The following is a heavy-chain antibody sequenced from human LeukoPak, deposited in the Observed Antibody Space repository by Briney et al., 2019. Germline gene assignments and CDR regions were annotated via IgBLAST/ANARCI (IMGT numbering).Heavy chain of an antibody. V-gene: IGHV1-8*01. J-gene: IGHJ5*02. D-gene: IGHD6-19*01. CDR2: MNPNSGNT. CDR1: GYTFTSYD. CDR3: ARVAMGQWPYNWFDP. Sequence: ASVKVSCKASGYTFTSYDINWVRQATGQGLEWMGWMNPNSGNTGYAQKFQGRVTMTRNTSISTAYMELSSLRSEDTAVYYCARVAMGQWPYNWFDPWGQGTLVTVSS.